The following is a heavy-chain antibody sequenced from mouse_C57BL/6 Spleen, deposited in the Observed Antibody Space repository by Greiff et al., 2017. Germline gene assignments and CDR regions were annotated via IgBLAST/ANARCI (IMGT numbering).Heavy chain of an antibody. CDR1: GYAFSSYW. V-gene: IGHV1-80*01. CDR3: ARERDVWDFDD. CDR2: IYPGAGGT. Sequence: QVQLQQSGAELVKPGASVKISCKASGYAFSSYWMNWVKQRPGQGLEWIGQIYPGAGGTNYNGKFKGKATLTADKSSSTAYMQLSSLTSEDSAVYFCARERDVWDFDDWGKGTTVTVSS. J-gene: IGHJ1*03. D-gene: IGHD3-3*01.